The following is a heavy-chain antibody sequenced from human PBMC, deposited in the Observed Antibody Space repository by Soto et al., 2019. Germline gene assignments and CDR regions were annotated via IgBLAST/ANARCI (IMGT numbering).Heavy chain of an antibody. CDR1: GYTLTSYG. V-gene: IGHV1-18*01. D-gene: IGHD6-13*01. CDR3: ARDLAAGMIDY. CDR2: ISAYNGNT. J-gene: IGHJ4*02. Sequence: QVQLVQSGAEVKKPGASVKVSCKASGYTLTSYGISWVRQAPGQGLEWMGWISAYNGNTKYAQKFQGRVTMTTDTSTSTAAMELRSLRSDDTAVDYCARDLAAGMIDYWGQGTLVTVSS.